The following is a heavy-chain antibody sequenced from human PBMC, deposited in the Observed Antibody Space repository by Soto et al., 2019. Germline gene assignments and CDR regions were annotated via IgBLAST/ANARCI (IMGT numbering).Heavy chain of an antibody. D-gene: IGHD2-15*01. CDR2: ITGDGVSI. J-gene: IGHJ2*01. V-gene: IGHV3-23*01. Sequence: EVQLLESGGGLVQPGGSLRLSCAASGFTLSNYAMSWVRQAPGKGLEWVSGITGDGVSIFYADSVKGRFTISTDNSKNTLYLQMNSLRVEDTAVYYCAKDWWGVTTCWYFDLWGRGTPVTVSS. CDR1: GFTLSNYA. CDR3: AKDWWGVTTCWYFDL.